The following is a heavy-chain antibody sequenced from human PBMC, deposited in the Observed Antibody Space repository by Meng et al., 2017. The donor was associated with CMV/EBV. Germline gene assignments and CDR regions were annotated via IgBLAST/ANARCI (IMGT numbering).Heavy chain of an antibody. J-gene: IGHJ6*02. CDR1: GGSFSGYY. Sequence: SQTPSLTCAVYGGSFSGYYWSWIRQPPGKGLKWIGEINHSGSTNYNPSLKSRVTISVDTSKNQFSLKLSSVTAADTAVYYCARALRGYYYYYGMDVWGQGTTVTVSS. D-gene: IGHD4-23*01. CDR2: INHSGST. CDR3: ARALRGYYYYYGMDV. V-gene: IGHV4-34*01.